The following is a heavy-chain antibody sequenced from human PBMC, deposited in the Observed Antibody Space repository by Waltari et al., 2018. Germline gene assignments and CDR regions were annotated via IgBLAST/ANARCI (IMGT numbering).Heavy chain of an antibody. V-gene: IGHV4-38-2*01. CDR1: GYSISSGYY. CDR2: IYHSGGN. J-gene: IGHJ3*02. D-gene: IGHD3-22*01. CDR3: ASSDSSGYHPDAFDI. Sequence: QVQLQESGPGLVKPSETLSLTCAFSGYSISSGYYWGWIRQPPGKGLEWIGSIYHSGGNHYNPSRKGRVTISVDTSKDQFSLKLSSVTAADTAVYYCASSDSSGYHPDAFDIWGQGTMVTVSS.